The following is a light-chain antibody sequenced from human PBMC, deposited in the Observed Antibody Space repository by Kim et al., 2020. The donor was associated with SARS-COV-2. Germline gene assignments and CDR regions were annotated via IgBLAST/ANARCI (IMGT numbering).Light chain of an antibody. CDR2: DTS. Sequence: LSPGEKASLSCSASQTVSGQLGWYQQKPGQAPRLLIYDTSNRATGIPGRFSGSGSGTDFTLTISSLESEESAVYYCHQRDSWPRTFGQGTKVDIK. CDR3: HQRDSWPRT. J-gene: IGKJ1*01. V-gene: IGKV3-11*01. CDR1: QTVSGQ.